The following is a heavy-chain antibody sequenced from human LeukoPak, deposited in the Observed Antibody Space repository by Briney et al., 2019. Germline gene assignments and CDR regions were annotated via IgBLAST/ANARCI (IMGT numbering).Heavy chain of an antibody. CDR2: ISWNSGNI. V-gene: IGHV3-9*01. CDR3: AKDAYGGATFFYYMDV. Sequence: PGGSLGLSCAGSGFTFDDYAMHWVRQTPGKGLEWVSGISWNSGNIAYADFVGGRFTISRDNAKNSLSLQMNSLSDEDTAVYYCAKDAYGGATFFYYMDVWGKGTTVTVSS. J-gene: IGHJ6*03. D-gene: IGHD2/OR15-2a*01. CDR1: GFTFDDYA.